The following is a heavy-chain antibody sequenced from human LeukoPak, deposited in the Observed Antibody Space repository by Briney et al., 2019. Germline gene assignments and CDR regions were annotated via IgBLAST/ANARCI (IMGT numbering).Heavy chain of an antibody. D-gene: IGHD6-13*01. J-gene: IGHJ4*02. V-gene: IGHV4-61*02. Sequence: SETLSLTCTVSGGSITSDYYYWSWIRQPAGKGLEWIGRIYSSGSTNYNPSLKSRVTISVDTSKNQFSLKLSSVTAADTAVYYCASGIAADLYWGQGTLVTVSS. CDR2: IYSSGST. CDR3: ASGIAADLY. CDR1: GGSITSDYYY.